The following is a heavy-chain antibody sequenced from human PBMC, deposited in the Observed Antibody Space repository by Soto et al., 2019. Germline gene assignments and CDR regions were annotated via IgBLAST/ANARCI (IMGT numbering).Heavy chain of an antibody. V-gene: IGHV4-31*03. CDR3: ASEQTATTSVRSYRDYFDY. J-gene: IGHJ4*02. D-gene: IGHD1-7*01. Sequence: QVQLQESGPGLVKPSQTLSLTCTVSGGYISSGGYYWSWIRQHPGKGLEWIGYIYYSGSTYYNPSLKSRVTISVDTSKNQFSLKLSSVTAADTAVYYCASEQTATTSVRSYRDYFDYWGQGTLVTVSS. CDR1: GGYISSGGYY. CDR2: IYYSGST.